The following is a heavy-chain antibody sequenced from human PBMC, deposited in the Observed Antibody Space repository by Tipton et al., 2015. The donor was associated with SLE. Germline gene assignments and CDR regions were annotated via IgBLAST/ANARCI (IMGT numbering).Heavy chain of an antibody. D-gene: IGHD3-16*01. Sequence: SLRLSCAASGFTFSDYYMSWIRQAPGKGLEWVSYISSSSSYTNYADSVKGRFTISRDNAKNSLYLQMNSLRAEDTAVYYCAREQSLGGYFDYWGQGTLVTVSS. CDR2: ISSSSSYT. CDR3: AREQSLGGYFDY. J-gene: IGHJ4*02. V-gene: IGHV3-11*06. CDR1: GFTFSDYY.